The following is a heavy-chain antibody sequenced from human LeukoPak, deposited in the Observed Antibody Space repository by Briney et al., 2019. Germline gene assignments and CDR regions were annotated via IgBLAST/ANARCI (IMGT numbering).Heavy chain of an antibody. V-gene: IGHV1-69*05. CDR2: IIPIFGTA. J-gene: IGHJ3*02. Sequence: SVKVSCKASGGTFSSYAISWVRQAPGQGLEWMGRIIPIFGTANYAQKFQGRVTITTDESASTAYMELSSLRSEDTAVYYSARAFGDSRKDDAFDIWGQGTMVTVSS. D-gene: IGHD3-22*01. CDR3: ARAFGDSRKDDAFDI. CDR1: GGTFSSYA.